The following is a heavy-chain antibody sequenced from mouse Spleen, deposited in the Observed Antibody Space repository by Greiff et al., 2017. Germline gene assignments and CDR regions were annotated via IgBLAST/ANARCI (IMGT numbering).Heavy chain of an antibody. Sequence: VQLKESGPELVKPGASVKMSCKASGYTFTSYVMHWVKQKPGQGLEWIGYINPYNDGTKYNEKFKGKATLTSDKSSSTAYMELSSLTSEDSAVYYCAREGWYYWYFDVWGAGTTVTVSS. CDR1: GYTFTSYV. CDR2: INPYNDGT. V-gene: IGHV1-14*01. J-gene: IGHJ1*01. CDR3: AREGWYYWYFDV. D-gene: IGHD2-1*01.